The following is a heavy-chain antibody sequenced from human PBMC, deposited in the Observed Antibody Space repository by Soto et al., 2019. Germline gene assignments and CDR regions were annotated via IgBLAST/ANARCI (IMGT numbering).Heavy chain of an antibody. CDR1: GFTFSGSA. Sequence: LGGSLRLSCAASGFTFSGSAMHWVRQASGKGLEWVGRIRSKANSYATAYAASVKGRFTISRDDSKNTAYLQMNSLKTEDTAVYYCTRHSPDIVATINGPYYYYYMDVWGKGTTVTVSS. J-gene: IGHJ6*03. V-gene: IGHV3-73*01. CDR3: TRHSPDIVATINGPYYYYYMDV. D-gene: IGHD5-12*01. CDR2: IRSKANSYAT.